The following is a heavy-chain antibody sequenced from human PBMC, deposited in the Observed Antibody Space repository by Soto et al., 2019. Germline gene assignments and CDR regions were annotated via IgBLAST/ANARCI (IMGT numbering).Heavy chain of an antibody. D-gene: IGHD2-15*01. J-gene: IGHJ4*02. Sequence: SETLSLTSTVSSGSINTNNWWTWLHQSPGKRLEWIGEVQRGGGTNYHPALKSRVTMSLDKSNNHFSLKLDSVTAADTAVYYCARESGGNFDYWGQGALVTVSS. CDR2: VQRGGGT. CDR3: ARESGGNFDY. CDR1: SGSINTNNW. V-gene: IGHV4-4*02.